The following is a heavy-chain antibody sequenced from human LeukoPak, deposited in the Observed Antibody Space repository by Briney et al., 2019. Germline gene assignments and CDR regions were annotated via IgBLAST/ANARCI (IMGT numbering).Heavy chain of an antibody. Sequence: GGSLRLSCAASGFTFSNYAMSWVRQAPGKGLAWVSAISGSGGSSYYADSVKGRLTISRDNSKNTLYLQMNSLRAEDTAVYYCASHEGRITMIVVVIQSWGQGTLVTVSS. CDR3: ASHEGRITMIVVVIQS. CDR2: ISGSGGSS. J-gene: IGHJ4*02. D-gene: IGHD3-22*01. CDR1: GFTFSNYA. V-gene: IGHV3-23*01.